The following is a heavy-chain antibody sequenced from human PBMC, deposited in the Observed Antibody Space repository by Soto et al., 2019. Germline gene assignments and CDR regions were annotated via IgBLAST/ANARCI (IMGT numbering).Heavy chain of an antibody. CDR3: AHHVRPHSSGYYPDWYFDL. CDR1: GGTFSSYV. CDR2: IIPIFGTA. Sequence: QVQLVQSGAEVKKPGSSVKVSCKASGGTFSSYVISWVRQAPGQGLEWMGGIIPIFGTANYAQKFQGRVTITADESTSTAYMELSSLRSEDTAVYYCAHHVRPHSSGYYPDWYFDLWGRGTLVTVSS. J-gene: IGHJ2*01. D-gene: IGHD3-22*01. V-gene: IGHV1-69*12.